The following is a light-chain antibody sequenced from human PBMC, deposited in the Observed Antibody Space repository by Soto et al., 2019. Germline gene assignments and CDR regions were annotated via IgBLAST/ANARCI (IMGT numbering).Light chain of an antibody. CDR2: DVS. J-gene: IGKJ1*01. Sequence: EIVMTQSPVALSVSPGERATLSCRASQAIRSDLAWYQQKPGQAPRLLISDVSTRAAGIPARFSASGSGTDFTLTISDVQPEDFALYYCHQRQSWPRTFGQGTKV. CDR1: QAIRSD. CDR3: HQRQSWPRT. V-gene: IGKV3-11*01.